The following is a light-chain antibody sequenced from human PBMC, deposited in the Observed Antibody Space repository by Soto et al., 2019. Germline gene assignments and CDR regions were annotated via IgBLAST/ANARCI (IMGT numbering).Light chain of an antibody. V-gene: IGLV2-8*01. CDR1: SSDVGGYNY. Sequence: QSALTQPPSASGSPGQSVAISCTGTSSDVGGYNYVSWYQQHPGKAPKLMIYDVNKRPSGVPDRFSGSKSGNTASLTVSGLQAEDEADYYCSSYAGSSTVFGTGTKLTVL. CDR3: SSYAGSSTV. J-gene: IGLJ1*01. CDR2: DVN.